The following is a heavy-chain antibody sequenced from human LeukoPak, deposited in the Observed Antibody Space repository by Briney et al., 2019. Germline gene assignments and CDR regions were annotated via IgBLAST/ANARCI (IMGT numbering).Heavy chain of an antibody. D-gene: IGHD3-9*01. CDR1: GFTFSSYA. V-gene: IGHV3-23*01. Sequence: PGGPLRLSCAASGFTFSSYAMSWVRQAPGKGLEWVSAISGSGGSTYYADSVKGRFTISRDNSKNTLYLQMNSLRAEDTAVYYCAKSAYYDILTGYPLIDHWGQGTLVTVSS. J-gene: IGHJ4*02. CDR2: ISGSGGST. CDR3: AKSAYYDILTGYPLIDH.